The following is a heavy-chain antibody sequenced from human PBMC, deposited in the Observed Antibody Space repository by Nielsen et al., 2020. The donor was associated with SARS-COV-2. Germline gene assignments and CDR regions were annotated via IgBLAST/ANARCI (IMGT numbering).Heavy chain of an antibody. J-gene: IGHJ4*02. Sequence: GESLKISCAASGFTFSSYAMHWVRQAPGKGLEWVAVISYEGSNKYYADSVKGRFTISRDNSKNTLYLQMNSLRAEDTAVYYCAKGYCSGGSCSQLDYWGQGTLVTVSS. CDR2: ISYEGSNK. CDR1: GFTFSSYA. V-gene: IGHV3-30*04. CDR3: AKGYCSGGSCSQLDY. D-gene: IGHD2-15*01.